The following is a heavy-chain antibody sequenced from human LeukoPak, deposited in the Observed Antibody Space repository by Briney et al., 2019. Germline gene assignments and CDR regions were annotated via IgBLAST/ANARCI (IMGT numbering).Heavy chain of an antibody. CDR1: GFTFSSYA. D-gene: IGHD6-13*01. V-gene: IGHV3-23*01. J-gene: IGHJ4*02. Sequence: GGSLRLSCAASGFTFSSYAMSWVRQAPGKGLEWVSAIIGSGGSTYYADSVKGRFTISRDNSKNTLYLQMNSLRAEDTAVYYCAKVPIAAAGIGWDYFDYWGQGTLVTVSS. CDR3: AKVPIAAAGIGWDYFDY. CDR2: IIGSGGST.